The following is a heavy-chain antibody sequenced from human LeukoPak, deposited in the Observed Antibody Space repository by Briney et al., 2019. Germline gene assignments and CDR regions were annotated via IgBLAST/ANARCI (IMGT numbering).Heavy chain of an antibody. CDR1: GFTFSSYS. D-gene: IGHD6-6*01. CDR2: ISSSSSYI. Sequence: PGGSLRLSCAASGFTFSSYSMNWVRQAPGKGLEWVSSISSSSSYIYYADSVKGRFTISRDNAKNSLYLQMNSLRAEDTAVYYCARDRMGDSSSSRAFDIWGQGTTVTVSS. V-gene: IGHV3-21*01. J-gene: IGHJ3*02. CDR3: ARDRMGDSSSSRAFDI.